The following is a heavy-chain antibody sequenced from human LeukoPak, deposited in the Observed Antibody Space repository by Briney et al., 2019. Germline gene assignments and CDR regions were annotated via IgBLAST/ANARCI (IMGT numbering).Heavy chain of an antibody. J-gene: IGHJ4*02. V-gene: IGHV1-2*02. CDR3: ARGTTAATPYYFAF. D-gene: IGHD2-15*01. Sequence: ASVKVSCKASGYTFTGYYMHWVRQDPGQGLEWLGWINPNSGGTNYAQKFQGRVTLTRDMSISTAYMELSGLTSDDTAIYYCARGTTAATPYYFAFWGQGTQVTVSS. CDR2: INPNSGGT. CDR1: GYTFTGYY.